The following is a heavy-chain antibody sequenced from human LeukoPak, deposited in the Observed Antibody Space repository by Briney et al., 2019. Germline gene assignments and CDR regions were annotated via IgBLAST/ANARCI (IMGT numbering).Heavy chain of an antibody. D-gene: IGHD6-19*01. V-gene: IGHV4-39*07. Sequence: PSETLSLTCTVSGGSISSSSYYWGWLRQPPGKGLEWIGSIYYSGSTYYNPSLKSRVTISVDTSKNQFSLKLSSVTAADTAVYYCARFQWLVTNFDYWGQGTLVTVSS. CDR3: ARFQWLVTNFDY. CDR1: GGSISSSSYY. J-gene: IGHJ4*02. CDR2: IYYSGST.